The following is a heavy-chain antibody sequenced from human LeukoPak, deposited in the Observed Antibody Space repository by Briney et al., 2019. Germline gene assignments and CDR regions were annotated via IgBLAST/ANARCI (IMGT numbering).Heavy chain of an antibody. CDR3: AKEGAIVGAPGAFDI. J-gene: IGHJ3*02. V-gene: IGHV3-23*01. D-gene: IGHD1-26*01. CDR1: GFTFSSYA. CDR2: ISGSGGST. Sequence: GGSLRLSCAASGFTFSSYAMSWGRQAPEKGLEWVSAISGSGGSTYYADSVKGRFTISRDNSKNTLYLQMNSLRAEDTAVYYCAKEGAIVGAPGAFDIWGQGTMVTVSS.